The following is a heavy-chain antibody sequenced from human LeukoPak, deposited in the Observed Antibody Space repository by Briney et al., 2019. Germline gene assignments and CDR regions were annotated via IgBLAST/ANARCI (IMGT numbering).Heavy chain of an antibody. CDR1: GFTFSIYG. Sequence: GGSLRLSCAASGFTFSIYGMNWVRQAPGEGLEWVASISSDSTNIYYTDSVKGRFTISRDNAKNSLYLQMNSLILEDTAVYYCARDGSGSGDYWGQGALVTVSS. D-gene: IGHD2-15*01. V-gene: IGHV3-21*01. CDR2: ISSDSTNI. CDR3: ARDGSGSGDY. J-gene: IGHJ4*02.